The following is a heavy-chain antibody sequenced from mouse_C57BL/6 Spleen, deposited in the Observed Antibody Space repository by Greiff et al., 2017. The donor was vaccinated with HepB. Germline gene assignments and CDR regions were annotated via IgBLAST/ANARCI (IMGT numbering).Heavy chain of an antibody. V-gene: IGHV1-74*01. CDR3: APFCYYGSSSWFAY. CDR2: IHPSDSET. CDR1: GYTFTSYW. D-gene: IGHD1-1*01. Sequence: QVQLQQPGAELVKPGASVKVSCKASGYTFTSYWMHWVKQRPGQGLEWIGRIHPSDSETNYNQKFKGKATLTVDKSSSTAYMQLSSLTSEDSAVYYCAPFCYYGSSSWFAYWGQGTLVTVSA. J-gene: IGHJ3*01.